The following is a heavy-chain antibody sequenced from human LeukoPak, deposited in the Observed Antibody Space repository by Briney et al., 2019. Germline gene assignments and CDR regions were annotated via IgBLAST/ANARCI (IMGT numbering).Heavy chain of an antibody. J-gene: IGHJ6*02. CDR1: GFTFDDYG. CDR3: AREGYCSSTSCAYGMDV. CDR2: INWNGGNT. Sequence: GGSLRLSCAASGFTFDDYGMSWVRQVPGKGLEWVSGINWNGGNTGYVDSVKGRFTISRDNAKNSLYLQMNSLRAEDTAFYYCAREGYCSSTSCAYGMDVWGQGTTVTVSS. V-gene: IGHV3-20*04. D-gene: IGHD2-2*01.